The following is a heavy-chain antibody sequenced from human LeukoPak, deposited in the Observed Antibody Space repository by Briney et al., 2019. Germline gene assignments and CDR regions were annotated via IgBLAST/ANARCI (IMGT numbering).Heavy chain of an antibody. CDR3: ARGGHAYYDSSGYRYYFDY. J-gene: IGHJ4*02. D-gene: IGHD3-22*01. Sequence: PGGSLRLSCAASGFTFSTYSMNWVRQAPGKGLEWVSSITSSSSYIYYAASVKGRFTFSRDNAKNSLYLQMNSLRAEDTAVYYCARGGHAYYDSSGYRYYFDYWGQGTLVTVSS. V-gene: IGHV3-21*01. CDR1: GFTFSTYS. CDR2: ITSSSSYI.